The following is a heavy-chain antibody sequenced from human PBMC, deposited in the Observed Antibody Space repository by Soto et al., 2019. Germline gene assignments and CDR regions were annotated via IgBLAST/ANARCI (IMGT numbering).Heavy chain of an antibody. CDR3: AKDKGPRARALYGMDV. CDR1: GFTFDDYA. Sequence: GGSLRLSCAASGFTFDDYAMHWVRQAPGKGLEWVSGISWNSGSIGYADSVKGRFTISRDNAKNSLYLQMNSLRAEDTALYYCAKDKGPRARALYGMDVWGQGTTVTVSS. J-gene: IGHJ6*02. V-gene: IGHV3-9*01. CDR2: ISWNSGSI.